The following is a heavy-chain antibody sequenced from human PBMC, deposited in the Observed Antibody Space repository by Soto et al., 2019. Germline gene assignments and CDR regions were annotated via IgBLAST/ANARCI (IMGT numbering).Heavy chain of an antibody. Sequence: PSQTLSLTCAISGDSVPSNSAAWNWIRQSPSRGLEWLGRTYYRSKWYVDYAVSVRSRMTINSDTSKNQLSLQLNSVTPEDTAVYYCVRDTYRILDSWGQGTLVTVSS. V-gene: IGHV6-1*01. CDR3: VRDTYRILDS. CDR1: GDSVPSNSAA. CDR2: TYYRSKWYV. J-gene: IGHJ4*02.